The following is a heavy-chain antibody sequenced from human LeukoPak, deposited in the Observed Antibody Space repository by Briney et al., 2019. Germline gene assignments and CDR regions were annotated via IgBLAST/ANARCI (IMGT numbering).Heavy chain of an antibody. D-gene: IGHD1-1*01. CDR3: ARWKTGTTNHY. Sequence: PGGSLRLSCAASGFTLSTYWMSWVRQAPGKGLEWVANIKQDGSEKYYADSVKGRFTISRDNAKNSLYLQMNSLRAEDTAVYYCARWKTGTTNHYWGQGTLVTVSS. CDR1: GFTLSTYW. CDR2: IKQDGSEK. V-gene: IGHV3-7*04. J-gene: IGHJ4*02.